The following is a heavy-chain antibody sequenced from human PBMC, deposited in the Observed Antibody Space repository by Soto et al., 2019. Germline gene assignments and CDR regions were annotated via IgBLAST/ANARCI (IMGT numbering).Heavy chain of an antibody. CDR2: IIPIFGTA. CDR1: GGTFSSYA. Sequence: ASVKVSCKASGGTFSSYAISWVRQAPGQGLEWMGGIIPIFGTANYAQKFQGRVTITADESTSTAYMELRSLRSDDTAVYYCARDTGTAMVTGPIRYWGQGTLVTVSS. V-gene: IGHV1-69*13. CDR3: ARDTGTAMVTGPIRY. J-gene: IGHJ4*02. D-gene: IGHD5-18*01.